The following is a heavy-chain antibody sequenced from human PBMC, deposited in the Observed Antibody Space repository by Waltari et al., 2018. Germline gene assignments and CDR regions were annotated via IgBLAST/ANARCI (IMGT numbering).Heavy chain of an antibody. CDR2: LSGSGATP. CDR1: GFSFGDYW. CDR3: VRGGEYLDFWNGFDL. Sequence: QVQLVESGGGLVKPGGSLRLSCAASGFSFGDYWMSWVRQSPVKGLGWIAFLSGSGATPYYAVSVKGRFTISRDNARKSMSLQMNGLRDEDTAVYYCVRGGEYLDFWNGFDLWGQGTLVSVSS. V-gene: IGHV3-11*01. D-gene: IGHD3-3*01. J-gene: IGHJ4*02.